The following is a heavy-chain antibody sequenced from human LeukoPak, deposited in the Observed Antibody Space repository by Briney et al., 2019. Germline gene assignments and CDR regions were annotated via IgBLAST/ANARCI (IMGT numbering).Heavy chain of an antibody. V-gene: IGHV1-69*13. CDR1: GGTFSNYA. CDR2: IIPIFGTA. D-gene: IGHD6-25*01. J-gene: IGHJ6*03. Sequence: GASVKVSCKASGGTFSNYAVSWVRQAPGQGLEWMGGIIPIFGTANYAQKFQGRVTITADESTSTAYMELSSLRSEDTAVYYCARGSPATYYYYYMDVWGKGTTVTISS. CDR3: ARGSPATYYYYYMDV.